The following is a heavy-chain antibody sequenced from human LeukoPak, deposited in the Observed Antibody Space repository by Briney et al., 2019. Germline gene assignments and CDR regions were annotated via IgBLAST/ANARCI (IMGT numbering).Heavy chain of an antibody. V-gene: IGHV4-34*01. CDR2: INHSGST. D-gene: IGHD6-13*01. CDR1: GGSFSGYY. Sequence: SETLSLTCAVYGGSFSGYYWGWIRQPPGKGLEWIGEINHSGSTNYNPSLKSRVTISVDTSKNQFSLKLSSVTAADTAVYYCASIAAAGISLNWFDPWGQGTLVTVSS. J-gene: IGHJ5*02. CDR3: ASIAAAGISLNWFDP.